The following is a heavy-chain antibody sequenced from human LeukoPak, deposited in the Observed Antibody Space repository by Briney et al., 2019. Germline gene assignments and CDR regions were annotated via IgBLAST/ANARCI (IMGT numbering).Heavy chain of an antibody. CDR1: GYTFTGYY. D-gene: IGHD6-19*01. CDR2: INPNSGGT. Sequence: ASVRVSCTASGYTFTGYYMHWVRQAPGQGLEWMGWINPNSGGTNYAQKFQGRVTMTRDTSISTAYMELSRLRSDDTAVYYCARDRAVAGTSNYWGQGTLVTVSS. CDR3: ARDRAVAGTSNY. J-gene: IGHJ4*02. V-gene: IGHV1-2*02.